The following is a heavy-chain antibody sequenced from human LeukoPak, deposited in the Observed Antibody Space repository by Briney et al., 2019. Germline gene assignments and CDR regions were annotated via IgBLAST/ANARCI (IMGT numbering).Heavy chain of an antibody. J-gene: IGHJ4*02. Sequence: GGSLRLSCAASGFTFNNYAMHWVRQAPGKGLEWVAFIRFDGSNIYFADSVKGRFTISRDNSKNTLYLQMNSLRAEDTAVYYCAKENRIAAAGLYWGQGTLVTVSS. V-gene: IGHV3-30*02. CDR2: IRFDGSNI. D-gene: IGHD6-13*01. CDR3: AKENRIAAAGLY. CDR1: GFTFNNYA.